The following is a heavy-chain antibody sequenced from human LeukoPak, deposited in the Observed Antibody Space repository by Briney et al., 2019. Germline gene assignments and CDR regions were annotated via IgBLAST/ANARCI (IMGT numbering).Heavy chain of an antibody. V-gene: IGHV1-2*02. D-gene: IGHD3-3*01. CDR2: INPNSGGT. CDR3: ARSLRFLEWLFY. Sequence: ASVKVSCKASGYTFTCYYMHWVRQAPGQGLEWMGWINPNSGGTNYAQKFQGRVTMTRDTSISTAYMELSRLRSDDTAVYYCARSLRFLEWLFYWGQGTLVTVSS. J-gene: IGHJ4*02. CDR1: GYTFTCYY.